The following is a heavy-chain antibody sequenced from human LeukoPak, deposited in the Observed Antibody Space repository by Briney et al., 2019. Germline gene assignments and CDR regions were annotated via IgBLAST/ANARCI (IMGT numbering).Heavy chain of an antibody. Sequence: ASVKVSRKASGYTFTSYYMHWVRQAPGQGLEWMGIINPSGGSTSYAQKFQGRVTMTRDTSTSTVYMELSSLRSEDTDVYYCARDLIFAGYCSGGSCYSGLDYWGQGTLVTVSS. CDR1: GYTFTSYY. CDR3: ARDLIFAGYCSGGSCYSGLDY. CDR2: INPSGGST. V-gene: IGHV1-46*01. D-gene: IGHD2-15*01. J-gene: IGHJ4*02.